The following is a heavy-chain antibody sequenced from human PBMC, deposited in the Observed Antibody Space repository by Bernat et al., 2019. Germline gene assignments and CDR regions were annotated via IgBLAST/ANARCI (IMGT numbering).Heavy chain of an antibody. J-gene: IGHJ4*02. Sequence: QVQLVESGGGVVQPGRSLRLSCAASGFTFSSYGMHWVRQAPGKGLEWVAVISYDGSNKYYADSVKGRFTISRDNSKNTLYLQMNSLRAEDTAVYYCAKDLEVWGSYRYTAAALDSWGQGTLVTVSS. CDR2: ISYDGSNK. D-gene: IGHD3-16*02. CDR1: GFTFSSYG. V-gene: IGHV3-30*18. CDR3: AKDLEVWGSYRYTAAALDS.